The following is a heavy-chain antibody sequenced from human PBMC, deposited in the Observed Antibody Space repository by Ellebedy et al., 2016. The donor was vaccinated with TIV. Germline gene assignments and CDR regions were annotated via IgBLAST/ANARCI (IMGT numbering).Heavy chain of an antibody. CDR2: ISSSSSYI. CDR3: ARLSWYGDGMDV. D-gene: IGHD6-13*01. CDR1: GFTFSSYS. Sequence: GESLKISCAASGFTFSSYSINWVRQAPGKGLEWVSSISSSSSYIYYADSVKGRFTISRDNAKNSLYLQMNSLSAEDTAVYYCARLSWYGDGMDVWGQGTTVTVSS. V-gene: IGHV3-21*01. J-gene: IGHJ6*02.